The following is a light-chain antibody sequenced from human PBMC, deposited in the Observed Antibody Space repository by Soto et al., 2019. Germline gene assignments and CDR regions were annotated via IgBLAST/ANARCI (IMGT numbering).Light chain of an antibody. CDR1: QSVSSN. Sequence: EIVMTQSPATLSVSPGERATLSCRASQSVSSNVAWYQQKPGQAPRLLIYGASTRATGIPARFSGSGSGTEFTLTISSLQSEDFAVYYCQQYNKRPPGTFAQGTKVQIK. V-gene: IGKV3-15*01. CDR2: GAS. CDR3: QQYNKRPPGT. J-gene: IGKJ1*01.